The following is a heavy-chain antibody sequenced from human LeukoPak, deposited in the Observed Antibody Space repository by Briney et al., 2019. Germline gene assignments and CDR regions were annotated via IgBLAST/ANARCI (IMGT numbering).Heavy chain of an antibody. CDR2: ISSISSYI. V-gene: IGHV3-21*01. CDR3: AREANLPSDDYGDYVSYYYMDV. Sequence: GGSLRLSXAASGFTFSSYSMNWVRQAPGKGLEWVSSISSISSYIYYADSVKGRFTISRDNAKNSLYLQMNSWRAEDTAVYSCAREANLPSDDYGDYVSYYYMDVWGKGTTVTVSS. D-gene: IGHD4-17*01. CDR1: GFTFSSYS. J-gene: IGHJ6*03.